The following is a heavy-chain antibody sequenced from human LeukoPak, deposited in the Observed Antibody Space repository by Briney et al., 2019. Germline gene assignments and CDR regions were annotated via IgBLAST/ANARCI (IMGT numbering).Heavy chain of an antibody. J-gene: IGHJ4*02. CDR2: IRNKAYGGTT. D-gene: IGHD3-22*01. CDR1: GFTFGDYA. V-gene: IGHV3-49*03. CDR3: TSCFLGSSGYYPYYFDY. Sequence: GGSLRLSCTASGFTFGDYAMSWFRQAPGKGLEWVGFIRNKAYGGTTEYAASVKGRFTISRDDSKSIAYLQMNSLKTEDTAVYYCTSCFLGSSGYYPYYFDYWGQGTLVTVSS.